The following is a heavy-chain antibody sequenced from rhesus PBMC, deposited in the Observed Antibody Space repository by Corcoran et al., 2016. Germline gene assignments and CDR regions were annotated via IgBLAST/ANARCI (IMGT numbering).Heavy chain of an antibody. Sequence: QVQLQESGPGLVKPSETLSLTCAVSGCSISSNYWRWSRQPPGKGLEWIGLIYGSDGSTDYNPSLKSRVTISTDTSKNQFSLKLSSVTAADTAVYYCARGYTDDAFDFWGQGLRVTVSS. V-gene: IGHV4-160*01. CDR2: IYGSDGST. D-gene: IGHD5-42*01. J-gene: IGHJ3*01. CDR1: GCSISSNY. CDR3: ARGYTDDAFDF.